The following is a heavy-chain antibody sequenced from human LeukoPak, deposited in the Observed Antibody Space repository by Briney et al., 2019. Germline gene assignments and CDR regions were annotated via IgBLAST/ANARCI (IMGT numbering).Heavy chain of an antibody. D-gene: IGHD6-19*01. CDR2: IYYSGST. Sequence: SETLSLTCTVSGGSISSSSYYWGWIRQPPGKGLEWIGSIYYSGSTYYNPSLKSRVTMSVDTSKNQFSLKLSSVTAADTAVYYCARLSRSIAVAGPDFDYWGQGTLVTVSS. CDR3: ARLSRSIAVAGPDFDY. CDR1: GGSISSSSYY. J-gene: IGHJ4*02. V-gene: IGHV4-39*01.